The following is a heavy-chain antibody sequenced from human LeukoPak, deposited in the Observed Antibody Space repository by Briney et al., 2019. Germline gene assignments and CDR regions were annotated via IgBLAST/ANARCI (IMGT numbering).Heavy chain of an antibody. D-gene: IGHD6-19*01. CDR3: ARDRVGSGWPRPYYFEI. J-gene: IGHJ4*02. Sequence: ASVSVSDKPAEYTFTLYYLHWVSQAPGQGPEGRGWINPNTVATMYSQKFQGRVTMPRATSVSTGYMELRSLTSDDSAVYYCARDRVGSGWPRPYYFEIWGQGTLVTVSS. V-gene: IGHV1-2*02. CDR1: EYTFTLYY. CDR2: INPNTVAT.